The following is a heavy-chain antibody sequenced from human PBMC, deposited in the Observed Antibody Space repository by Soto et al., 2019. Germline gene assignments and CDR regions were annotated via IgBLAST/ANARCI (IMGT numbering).Heavy chain of an antibody. CDR2: IIPIFGTT. CDR1: GATFSGNA. V-gene: IGHV1-69*01. D-gene: IGHD6-6*01. J-gene: IGHJ6*02. CDR3: ARENSIASLSYYYGMDV. Sequence: QVQLVQSGAEVKKPGSSVKVSCKTSGATFSGNAISWVRQAPGQGLEWMGGIIPIFGTTDYAPKFQDRATITADESTSTAYMELSSLRSEDTALYYCARENSIASLSYYYGMDVWGQGTTVTVS.